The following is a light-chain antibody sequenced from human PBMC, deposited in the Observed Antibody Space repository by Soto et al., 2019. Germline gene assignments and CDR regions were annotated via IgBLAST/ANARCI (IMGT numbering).Light chain of an antibody. CDR1: QGISNY. J-gene: IGKJ1*01. Sequence: DIQLTQSPSFLSASVGQRVTITCRASQGISNYLAWYQQKPGKAPKLLIYAASTLQSGVPSRFSGSGSGTEFTLTISSLQPEDFATYYCQQLNSYPPWTFGQGTKVDIK. V-gene: IGKV1-9*01. CDR2: AAS. CDR3: QQLNSYPPWT.